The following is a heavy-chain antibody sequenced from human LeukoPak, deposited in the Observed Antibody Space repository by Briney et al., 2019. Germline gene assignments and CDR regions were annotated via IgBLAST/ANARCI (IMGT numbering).Heavy chain of an antibody. CDR3: ARDGSGRGGYYFDY. J-gene: IGHJ4*02. V-gene: IGHV4-30-4*01. D-gene: IGHD3-10*01. Sequence: SQTLSLTCTVSGVSISSGDYYWSWLRQPAGKGRERFGYIYYSGSTYYNPSLKSRVTISVDTSKNQFSLKLSSVTAADTAVYYCARDGSGRGGYYFDYWGQGTLVTVSS. CDR1: GVSISSGDYY. CDR2: IYYSGST.